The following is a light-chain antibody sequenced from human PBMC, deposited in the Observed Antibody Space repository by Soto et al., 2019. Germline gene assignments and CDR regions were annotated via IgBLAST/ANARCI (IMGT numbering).Light chain of an antibody. CDR2: AAS. CDR1: QGVTSY. J-gene: IGKJ3*01. V-gene: IGKV1-9*01. CDR3: LQLNTSPFT. Sequence: IQLTQSPSSLSASVGDRVTITCRASQGVTSYLAWYQQKQGKAPKLLIYAASTLQTGVPSRFSGSGSVTDFTLTISRLQPEDFATYYCLQLNTSPFTFGPGTKVEIK.